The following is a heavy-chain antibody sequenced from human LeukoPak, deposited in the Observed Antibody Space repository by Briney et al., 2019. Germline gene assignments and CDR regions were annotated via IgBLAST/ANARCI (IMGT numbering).Heavy chain of an antibody. D-gene: IGHD3-3*01. CDR1: GGSISSSSYY. CDR3: ARKTFGITIFGVVIIGGWFDP. V-gene: IGHV4-39*07. CDR2: INHSGST. Sequence: SETLSLTCTVSGGSISSSSYYWGWIRQPPGKGLEWIGEINHSGSTNYNPSLKSRVTISVDTSKNQFSLKLSSVTAADTAVYYCARKTFGITIFGVVIIGGWFDPWGQGTLVTVSS. J-gene: IGHJ5*02.